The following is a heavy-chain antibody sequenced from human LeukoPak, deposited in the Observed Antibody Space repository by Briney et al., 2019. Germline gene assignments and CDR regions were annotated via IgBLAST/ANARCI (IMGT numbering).Heavy chain of an antibody. J-gene: IGHJ4*02. D-gene: IGHD6-19*01. CDR2: ISWNSGTI. V-gene: IGHV3-9*01. Sequence: PGRSLRLSCAASGLTFDDYAMHWVRQAPGKGLEWVSGISWNSGTIGYADSVKGRFTISRDNAKNSLYLQMNSLRAEDTALYYCAKDRPQWLVRGDFDYWGQGTLVTVSS. CDR1: GLTFDDYA. CDR3: AKDRPQWLVRGDFDY.